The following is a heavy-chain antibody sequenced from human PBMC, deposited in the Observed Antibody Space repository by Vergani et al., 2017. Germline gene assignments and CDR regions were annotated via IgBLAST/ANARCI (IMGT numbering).Heavy chain of an antibody. CDR2: INPNSGGT. V-gene: IGHV1-2*02. Sequence: QVQLVQSGAEVKKPGASVKVSCKASGYTFTGYYMHWVRQAPGQGLEWMGWINPNSGGTNYAQKFQGRVTMTRDTSISTAYMELSRLRSDDTAVYYWARDGPGHNCSSTSCHYYYYYYMDVWGKGTTVTVSS. D-gene: IGHD2-2*01. CDR3: ARDGPGHNCSSTSCHYYYYYYMDV. CDR1: GYTFTGYY. J-gene: IGHJ6*03.